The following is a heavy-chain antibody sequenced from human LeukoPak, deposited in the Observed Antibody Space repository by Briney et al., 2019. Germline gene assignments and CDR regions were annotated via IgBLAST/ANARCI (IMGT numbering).Heavy chain of an antibody. CDR2: VNRSGNT. CDR3: ATGTNQYYYGLGV. D-gene: IGHD6-13*01. CDR1: GGSFSGYY. V-gene: IGHV4-34*01. Sequence: PSETLSLTCAVSGGSFSGYYWSWIRQPPGKGLEWIGEVNRSGNTDYNPSLKSRVTMSVDTSKNQFSLKLSSVTAADTAVYYCATGTNQYYYGLGVWGQGTTVTVSS. J-gene: IGHJ6*02.